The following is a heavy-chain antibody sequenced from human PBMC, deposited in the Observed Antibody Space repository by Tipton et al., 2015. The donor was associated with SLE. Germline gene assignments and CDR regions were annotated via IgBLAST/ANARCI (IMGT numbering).Heavy chain of an antibody. CDR2: IWYDGSNK. D-gene: IGHD3-3*01. CDR3: AKDFDFWSAYLDY. V-gene: IGHV3-33*06. Sequence: SLRLSCAASGFTFSSYGMHWVRQAPGKGLEWVAVIWYDGSNKYYADSVKGRFTISRDNSKNTLYLQMNSLRAEDTAVYYCAKDFDFWSAYLDYWGQGTLVTVSS. CDR1: GFTFSSYG. J-gene: IGHJ4*02.